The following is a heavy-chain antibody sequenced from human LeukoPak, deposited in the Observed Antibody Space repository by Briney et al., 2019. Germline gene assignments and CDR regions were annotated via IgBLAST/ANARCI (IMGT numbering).Heavy chain of an antibody. CDR3: AKDYRHHLVPAAMPFDY. CDR1: GFTFSSYG. D-gene: IGHD2-2*01. Sequence: PGRSLRLSCAASGFTFSSYGMHWVRQAPGKGLEWVAVISYDGSNKYYADSVKGRFTISRDNSKNTLYLQMNSLRAEDTAVYYCAKDYRHHLVPAAMPFDYWGQGTLVTVSS. V-gene: IGHV3-30*18. CDR2: ISYDGSNK. J-gene: IGHJ4*02.